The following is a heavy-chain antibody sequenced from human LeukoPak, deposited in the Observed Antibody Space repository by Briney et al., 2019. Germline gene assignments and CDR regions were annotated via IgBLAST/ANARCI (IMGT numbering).Heavy chain of an antibody. CDR3: AKDRSSTWSFDF. Sequence: GGSLRLSCAASGFTFSNHGMHWVRQAPGKGLEWVAVISFLGGDQYYADSVKGRFTISRDDSKNTLYLQMDSLRPEDTAVYYCAKDRSSTWSFDFWGQGTLVTVSS. J-gene: IGHJ4*02. CDR2: ISFLGGDQ. D-gene: IGHD6-13*01. CDR1: GFTFSNHG. V-gene: IGHV3-30*18.